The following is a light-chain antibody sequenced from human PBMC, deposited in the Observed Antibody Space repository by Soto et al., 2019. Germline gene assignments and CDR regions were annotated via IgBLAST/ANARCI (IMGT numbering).Light chain of an antibody. CDR2: VTS. J-gene: IGKJ3*01. CDR3: QQYNNWPVT. V-gene: IGKV3-15*01. CDR1: QSVSRN. Sequence: VMTQSPATLSVSPGERVTLSCRASQSVSRNLAWYQQKPGQAPRLVIYVTSTRATGIPARFSGSGSGTEFTLTISSLQSEDFAIYSCQQYNNWPVTFGPGTKVDIK.